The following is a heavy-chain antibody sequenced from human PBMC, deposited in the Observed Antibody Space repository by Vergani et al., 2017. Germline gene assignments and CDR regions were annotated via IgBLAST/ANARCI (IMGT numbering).Heavy chain of an antibody. Sequence: EVQLVESRGGLVQPGGSLRLSCAASGFTFSSYAMHWVRQAPGKGLEYVSAISSNGGSTYYANSVKGRFTISRDNSKNTLYLQMNSLRAEDTAVYYCAKYEDVTPFDYWGQGTLVTVSS. CDR1: GFTFSSYA. J-gene: IGHJ4*02. CDR2: ISSNGGST. V-gene: IGHV3-64*01. CDR3: AKYEDVTPFDY. D-gene: IGHD2-21*02.